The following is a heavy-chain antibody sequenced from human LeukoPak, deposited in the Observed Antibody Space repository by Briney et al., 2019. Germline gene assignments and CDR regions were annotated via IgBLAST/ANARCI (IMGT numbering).Heavy chain of an antibody. CDR2: INHSGST. V-gene: IGHV4-34*01. D-gene: IGHD2-2*01. CDR1: GGSFSGYY. CDR3: AISPNRYCSSTSCLRFDY. Sequence: SETLSLTCAVYGGSFSGYYWSWIRQPPGKGLEWIGEINHSGSTNYNPSLKSRVTISVDTSKNQFSLKLGSVTAADTAVYYCAISPNRYCSSTSCLRFDYWGQGTLVTVSS. J-gene: IGHJ4*02.